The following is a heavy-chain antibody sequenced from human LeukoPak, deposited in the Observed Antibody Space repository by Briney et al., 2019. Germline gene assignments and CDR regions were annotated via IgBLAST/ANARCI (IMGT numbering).Heavy chain of an antibody. J-gene: IGHJ4*02. CDR3: ARLRDDVTKFDS. CDR1: GFTFSSYW. V-gene: IGHV3-7*01. D-gene: IGHD3-3*01. Sequence: GYLRLSCAGSGFTFSSYWMSWIRQAPGKGLEWVASIKQDKRKIHYVESVKGRFTISRDNAKSSLFLQMNNLRVEDTAVYYCARLRDDVTKFDSWGQGTLVTVSS. CDR2: IKQDKRKI.